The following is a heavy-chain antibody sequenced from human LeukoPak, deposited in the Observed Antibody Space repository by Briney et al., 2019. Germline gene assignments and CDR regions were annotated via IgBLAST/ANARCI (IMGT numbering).Heavy chain of an antibody. CDR1: GYTLTELF. V-gene: IGHV1-24*01. D-gene: IGHD3-10*01. J-gene: IGHJ4*02. Sequence: ASVKVSCKVSGYTLTELFMHWVRQAPGKGLEWMGGFDPEYGETMYAQKFQGRVTMTEDTSTDTAYMELSSLKSEDTAVYYCATEGRYGSGTYYMTYWGQGTVLTVSS. CDR3: ATEGRYGSGTYYMTY. CDR2: FDPEYGET.